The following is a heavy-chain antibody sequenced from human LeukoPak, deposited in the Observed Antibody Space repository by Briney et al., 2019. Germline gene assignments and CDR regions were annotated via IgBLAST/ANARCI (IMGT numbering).Heavy chain of an antibody. V-gene: IGHV4-59*01. D-gene: IGHD6-13*01. Sequence: PSETLSLTCTVSGGSISSYYWSWIRQPPGKGLEWIGYIYYSGSTNYNPSLKSRVTISVDTSKNQFSLKLSSVTAADTAVYYCARAGAIAAAIDYWGQGTLVTVSS. CDR3: ARAGAIAAAIDY. CDR1: GGSISSYY. J-gene: IGHJ4*02. CDR2: IYYSGST.